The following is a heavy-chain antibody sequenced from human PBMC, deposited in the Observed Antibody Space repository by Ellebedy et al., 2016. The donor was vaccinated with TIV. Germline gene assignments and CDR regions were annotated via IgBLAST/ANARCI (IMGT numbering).Heavy chain of an antibody. Sequence: PGGSLRLSCAASGFTFSSNYMSWVRQAPGKGLEWVSVIYSGGSTYYADSVKGRFTISRDNSKNTLYLQMNSLRAEDTAVYYCARRPNYYGMVVWGQGTTVTVSS. CDR1: GFTFSSNY. J-gene: IGHJ6*02. CDR2: IYSGGST. V-gene: IGHV3-66*04. CDR3: ARRPNYYGMVV.